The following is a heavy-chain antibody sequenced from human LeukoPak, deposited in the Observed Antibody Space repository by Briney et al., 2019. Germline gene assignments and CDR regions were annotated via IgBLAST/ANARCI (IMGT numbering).Heavy chain of an antibody. CDR2: IYWNDEK. D-gene: IGHD5-24*01. V-gene: IGHV2-5*01. CDR1: GFSLSTSLVA. J-gene: IGHJ4*02. Sequence: SGPTLVNPTQTLTLTCTFSGFSLSTSLVAVGWIRQPPGKALDWLALIYWNDEKHYSPSLKSRLTITKDTSKNQVALTMTNMDPVDTATYSCAHRRDGYFDYWGQGTLVTVSS. CDR3: AHRRDGYFDY.